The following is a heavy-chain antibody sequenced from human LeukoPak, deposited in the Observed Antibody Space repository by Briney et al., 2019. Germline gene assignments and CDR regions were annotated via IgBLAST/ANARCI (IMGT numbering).Heavy chain of an antibody. V-gene: IGHV3-20*04. Sequence: PGGSLRLSCAASGFTFSSYAMSWVRQAPGKGLEWVSGINWNGGSTGYADSVKGRFTISRDNAKNSLYLQMNSLRAEDTALYYCARDHGLVGGFFDYWGQGTLVTVSS. CDR3: ARDHGLVGGFFDY. J-gene: IGHJ4*02. CDR2: INWNGGST. D-gene: IGHD2-8*02. CDR1: GFTFSSYA.